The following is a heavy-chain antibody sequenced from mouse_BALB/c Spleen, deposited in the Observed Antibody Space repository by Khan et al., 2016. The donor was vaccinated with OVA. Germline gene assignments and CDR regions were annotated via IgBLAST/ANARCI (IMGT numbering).Heavy chain of an antibody. J-gene: IGHJ3*01. CDR2: IDPFNDDT. V-gene: IGHV1S135*01. Sequence: EVQLQESGPELMKPGASVKISCKASGYSFTTYYIHWVKQSHGKSLEWIGYIDPFNDDTNYNQKFKGKATLTVDKSSSTAYMHLSSLTSEDSAVYYGARHGSISWFAYWGQGTLVTVSA. CDR1: GYSFTTYY. CDR3: ARHGSISWFAY. D-gene: IGHD1-1*01.